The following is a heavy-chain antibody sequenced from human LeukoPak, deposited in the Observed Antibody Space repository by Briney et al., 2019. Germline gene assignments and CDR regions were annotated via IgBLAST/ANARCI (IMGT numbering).Heavy chain of an antibody. CDR3: AIYDSSGYYYEEYFQH. CDR2: INHSGST. Sequence: SETLSLTCAVYGGSFSGYYWSWIRQPPGKGLEWIGEINHSGSTNYNPSLKSRVTISVDTSKNQFSLKLSSVTAADTAVYYRAIYDSSGYYYEEYFQHWGQGTLVTVSS. CDR1: GGSFSGYY. J-gene: IGHJ1*01. D-gene: IGHD3-22*01. V-gene: IGHV4-34*01.